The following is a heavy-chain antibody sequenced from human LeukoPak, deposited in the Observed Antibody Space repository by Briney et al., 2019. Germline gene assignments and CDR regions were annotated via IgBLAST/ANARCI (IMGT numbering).Heavy chain of an antibody. CDR2: ISGSDGST. V-gene: IGHV3-23*01. CDR3: AKDIYSSNSIFDY. CDR1: GFTFSSYA. D-gene: IGHD6-13*01. Sequence: GGSLRLSCAASGFTFSSYAMSWVRQAPGKGLEWVSAISGSDGSTYYADSVKGRFTISRDNSKNTLYLQMNGLRAEDTAVYYCAKDIYSSNSIFDYWGQGTLVAVSS. J-gene: IGHJ4*02.